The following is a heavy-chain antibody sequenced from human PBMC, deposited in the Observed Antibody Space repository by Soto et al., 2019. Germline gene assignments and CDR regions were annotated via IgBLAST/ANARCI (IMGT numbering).Heavy chain of an antibody. Sequence: EVQLVESGGGLVQPGGSLRLSCAASGFTFSSYSMNWVRQAPGKGLEWVSYISSSSNTIYYADSVKGRFTISRDNAKNSLYLQRNSLRAEDTAVYYCARDTGGAAYNSGWYGYWGQGTLVTVSS. J-gene: IGHJ4*02. CDR3: ARDTGGAAYNSGWYGY. V-gene: IGHV3-48*01. D-gene: IGHD6-19*01. CDR1: GFTFSSYS. CDR2: ISSSSNTI.